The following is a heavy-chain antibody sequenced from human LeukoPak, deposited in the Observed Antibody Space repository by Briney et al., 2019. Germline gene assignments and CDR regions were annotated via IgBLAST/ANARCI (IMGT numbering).Heavy chain of an antibody. D-gene: IGHD5-18*01. CDR1: GFTFSSYS. Sequence: GGSLRLSCAASGFTFSSYSMNWVRQAPGKGLEWVSSISGSSYYIYYADSVKGRFTISRDNSKNTLYLQMNSLRAEDTAVYYCATSRDTTMVTLVYYWGQGTLVTVSS. CDR2: ISGSSYYI. CDR3: ATSRDTTMVTLVYY. J-gene: IGHJ4*02. V-gene: IGHV3-21*01.